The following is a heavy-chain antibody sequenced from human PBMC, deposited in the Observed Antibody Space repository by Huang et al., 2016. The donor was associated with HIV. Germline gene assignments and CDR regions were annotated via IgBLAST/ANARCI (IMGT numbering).Heavy chain of an antibody. V-gene: IGHV3-74*01. Sequence: EVQLVESGGGLGQPGGSLRLSCAASGFSISGYWMHWVGQAPGTGLVGVARINSDGSSKSYADSVKGRFTSARDNAKNTLYLQRTSLRAEDTAVYYCARDPRIQSWLNFFDYWGQGTLVSVSS. D-gene: IGHD3-22*01. CDR1: GFSISGYW. J-gene: IGHJ4*02. CDR2: INSDGSSK. CDR3: ARDPRIQSWLNFFDY.